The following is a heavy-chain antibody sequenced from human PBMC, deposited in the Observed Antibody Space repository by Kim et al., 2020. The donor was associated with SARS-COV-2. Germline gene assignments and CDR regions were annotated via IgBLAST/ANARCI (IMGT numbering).Heavy chain of an antibody. CDR2: IYYSGST. J-gene: IGHJ6*02. CDR3: ARTVGFIWSFGMDV. V-gene: IGHV4-31*03. CDR1: GGSISSGGYY. D-gene: IGHD2-8*02. Sequence: SETLSLTCTVSGGSISSGGYYWSWIRQHPGKGLEWIGYIYYSGSTYYNPSLKSRVTISVDTSKNQFSLKLSSVTAADTAVYYCARTVGFIWSFGMDVWGQGTTVTVSS.